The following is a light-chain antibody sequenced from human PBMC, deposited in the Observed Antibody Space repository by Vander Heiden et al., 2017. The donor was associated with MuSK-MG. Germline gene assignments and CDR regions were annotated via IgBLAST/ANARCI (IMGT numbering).Light chain of an antibody. CDR3: QQCDSTSLT. CDR1: QRISSY. J-gene: IGKJ2*01. V-gene: IGKV1-39*01. CDR2: GAS. Sequence: MQMTQSPSSLSASVVARVTITSRLSQRISSYLNWYQQKPGKAPKLLIYGASRLHTGIPARFSGSGSGTHFTLTISSLQPEDFATYYCQQCDSTSLTFGQGTELEIK.